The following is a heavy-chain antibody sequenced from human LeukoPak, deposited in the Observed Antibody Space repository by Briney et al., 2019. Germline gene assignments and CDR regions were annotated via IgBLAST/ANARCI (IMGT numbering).Heavy chain of an antibody. D-gene: IGHD6-19*01. CDR1: GGSISSSSYY. V-gene: IGHV4-39*07. CDR3: ARLNRQWLVPTPIGRPSNWFDP. CDR2: INHSGST. J-gene: IGHJ5*02. Sequence: SETLSLTCTVSGGSISSSSYYWSWIRQPPGKGLEWIGEINHSGSTNYNPSLKSRVTISVDTSKNQFSLKLSSVTAADTAVYYCARLNRQWLVPTPIGRPSNWFDPWGQGTLVTVSS.